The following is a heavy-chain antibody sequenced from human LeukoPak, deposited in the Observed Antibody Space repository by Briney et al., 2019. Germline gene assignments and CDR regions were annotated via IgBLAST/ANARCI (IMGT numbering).Heavy chain of an antibody. CDR3: ARGSTYYYDSSGYYLFDY. CDR2: MNPNSGNT. Sequence: ASVKVSCKASGYTFTGHYLHWVRQATGQGLEWMGWMNPNSGNTGYAQKFQGRVTMTRNTSISTAYMELSSLRSEDTAVYYCARGSTYYYDSSGYYLFDYWGQGTLVTVSS. J-gene: IGHJ4*02. CDR1: GYTFTGHY. D-gene: IGHD3-22*01. V-gene: IGHV1-8*02.